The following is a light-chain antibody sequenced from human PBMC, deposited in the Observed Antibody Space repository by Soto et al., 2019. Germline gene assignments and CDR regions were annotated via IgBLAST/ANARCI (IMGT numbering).Light chain of an antibody. Sequence: AIRMTQSPSSFSASTGDRVTITCRASEGISNYLAWYQQKPGKAPKLLIYAASTLQSGVPSRFSGSASGTDFTLTISRLQSEDFATYYCQQYYSYTLLTFGGGTKVEIK. J-gene: IGKJ4*01. V-gene: IGKV1-8*01. CDR2: AAS. CDR3: QQYYSYTLLT. CDR1: EGISNY.